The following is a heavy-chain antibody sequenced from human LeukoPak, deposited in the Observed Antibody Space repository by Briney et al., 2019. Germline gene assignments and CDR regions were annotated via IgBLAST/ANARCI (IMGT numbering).Heavy chain of an antibody. Sequence: SETLSLTCTVSGGSISSGSYYWSWIRQPAGKGLEWIGRIYTSGSTNYNPSLKSRVTISVDTSKNQFSLKLNSLTAADTAVYYCARDQPLADCGGVCPPYYYYMDVWGKGTTVTISS. CDR2: IYTSGST. CDR1: GGSISSGSYY. V-gene: IGHV4-61*02. J-gene: IGHJ6*03. D-gene: IGHD2-21*02. CDR3: ARDQPLADCGGVCPPYYYYMDV.